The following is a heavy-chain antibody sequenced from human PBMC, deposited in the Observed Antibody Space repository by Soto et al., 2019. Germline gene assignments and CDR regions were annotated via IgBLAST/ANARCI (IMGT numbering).Heavy chain of an antibody. CDR3: ASQVGIPNNRVGVV. Sequence: QLQLQQWGAGLLKPSETLSLTCAVYGGPFNNYYWSWIRQSPTKGLEWIGEINQTGRPNYNPSLKSRVTISIDTSKKQISLKLSSVTAADTAVYYCASQVGIPNNRVGVVWGQGTLVTVSS. CDR2: INQTGRP. D-gene: IGHD2-21*01. CDR1: GGPFNNYY. J-gene: IGHJ1*01. V-gene: IGHV4-34*01.